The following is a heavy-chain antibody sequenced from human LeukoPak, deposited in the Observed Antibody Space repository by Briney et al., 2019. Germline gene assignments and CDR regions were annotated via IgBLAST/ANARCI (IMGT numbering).Heavy chain of an antibody. V-gene: IGHV4-61*01. CDR3: ARVGEEGTIDY. D-gene: IGHD1-1*01. J-gene: IGHJ4*02. CDR2: IYYSGST. CDR1: GGSVSSGSYY. Sequence: SETLSLTCTVSGGSVSSGSYYWSWIRQPPGKRLEWIGYIYYSGSTNYNPSLKSRVTISVDTSKNQFSLKLSSVTAADTAVYYCARVGEEGTIDYWGQGTLVTVSS.